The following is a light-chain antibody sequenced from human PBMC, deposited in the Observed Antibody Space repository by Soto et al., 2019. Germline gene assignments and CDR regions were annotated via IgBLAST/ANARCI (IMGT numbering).Light chain of an antibody. CDR1: QSVSNNY. Sequence: EIVLTQSPGTLSLSPGERATLSCRASQSVSNNYLAWYQQRPGQAPRLLIYGASNRATGVPDRFSGTGSETDFTLTISRLELEDFALYSCQQYGDSPIYTFGQGTKLEIK. CDR2: GAS. J-gene: IGKJ2*01. V-gene: IGKV3-20*01. CDR3: QQYGDSPIYT.